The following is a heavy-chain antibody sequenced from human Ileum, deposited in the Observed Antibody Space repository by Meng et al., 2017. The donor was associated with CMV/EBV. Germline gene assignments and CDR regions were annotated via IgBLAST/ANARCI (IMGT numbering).Heavy chain of an antibody. CDR1: KFEIFTYP. CDR2: ISSSSRDI. J-gene: IGHJ5*02. D-gene: IGHD2-21*02. Sequence: GGSLRLSCAASKFEIFTYPMNWVRQAPGKGLGWVSSISSSSRDIYYVDSVKGRFTISRDNAKNSLYLQMNSLRVEDTAVYYCATEVVRRGDSRWFDPWGQGTLVTVSS. V-gene: IGHV3-21*01. CDR3: ATEVVRRGDSRWFDP.